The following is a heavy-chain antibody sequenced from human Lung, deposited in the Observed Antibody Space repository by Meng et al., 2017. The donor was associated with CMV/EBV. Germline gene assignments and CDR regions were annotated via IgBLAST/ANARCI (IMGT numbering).Heavy chain of an antibody. J-gene: IGHJ1*01. V-gene: IGHV4-4*07. D-gene: IGHD5-24*01. Sequence: QVELEESGPGLVKTSETLSRTCTVSGGYISSYYWGWIGKSAGKGVEWIGRIYTSGSTNYNPSLKSRVTMSVDTSTNQFSLKLSSVTAADTAVYYCARGSRDEAFQHWGQGTLVTVSS. CDR3: ARGSRDEAFQH. CDR2: IYTSGST. CDR1: GGYISSYY.